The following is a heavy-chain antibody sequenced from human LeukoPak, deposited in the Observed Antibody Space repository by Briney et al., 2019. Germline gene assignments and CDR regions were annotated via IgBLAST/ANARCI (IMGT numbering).Heavy chain of an antibody. V-gene: IGHV3-30-3*01. CDR1: GFTFSSYA. CDR3: ARDTWGSSLDY. D-gene: IGHD6-13*01. Sequence: GRSLRLSCAASGFTFSSYAMHWVRQAPGKGLEWVAVISYDGSNKYYAGSVKGRFTISRDNSENTLYLQMNSLRAEDTAVYYCARDTWGSSLDYWGQGTLVTVSS. CDR2: ISYDGSNK. J-gene: IGHJ4*02.